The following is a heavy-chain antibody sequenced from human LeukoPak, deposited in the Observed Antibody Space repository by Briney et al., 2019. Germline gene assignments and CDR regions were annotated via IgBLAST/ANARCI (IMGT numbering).Heavy chain of an antibody. CDR3: ARDLGPSDYYDSSGAYAFDI. V-gene: IGHV3-7*01. D-gene: IGHD3-22*01. J-gene: IGHJ3*02. Sequence: GGSLRVSCAASGFTFSSYWMSWVRQAPGKGLEWVANIKQDGSEKYYVDSVKGRFTISRDNAKNSLYLQMNSLRAEDTAVYYCARDLGPSDYYDSSGAYAFDIWGQGTMVTVSS. CDR1: GFTFSSYW. CDR2: IKQDGSEK.